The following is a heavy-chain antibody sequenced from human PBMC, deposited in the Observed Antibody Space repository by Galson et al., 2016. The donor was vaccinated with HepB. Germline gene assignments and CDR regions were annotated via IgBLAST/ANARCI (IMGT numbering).Heavy chain of an antibody. CDR1: GDSISNVGRH. Sequence: ETLSLTCTVSGDSISNVGRHWGWFRQSPEMGLEYIGSIHSSGTSYYNPSLTSRVTVSADMSRNQFFLSLTSVTAAETAIYYCVRLGTAAAVANRRGSVYWGQGTRVTVSS. J-gene: IGHJ4*02. CDR3: VRLGTAAAVANRRGSVY. V-gene: IGHV4-39*01. CDR2: IHSSGTS. D-gene: IGHD6-13*01.